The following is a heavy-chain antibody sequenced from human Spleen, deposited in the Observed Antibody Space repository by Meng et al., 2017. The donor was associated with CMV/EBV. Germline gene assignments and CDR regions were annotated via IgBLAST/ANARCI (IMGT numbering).Heavy chain of an antibody. D-gene: IGHD3-3*01. CDR1: GFTFSNAW. J-gene: IGHJ4*02. CDR3: GRDLRVRDY. CDR2: IRSKTDGGTT. Sequence: LSCAASGFTFSNAWMSWVRQAPGKGLEWVGRIRSKTDGGTTDYAAPVKGRFTISRDDSKNTLYLQMNSLKTEDTAVYYCGRDLRVRDYWGQGTLVTVSS. V-gene: IGHV3-15*01.